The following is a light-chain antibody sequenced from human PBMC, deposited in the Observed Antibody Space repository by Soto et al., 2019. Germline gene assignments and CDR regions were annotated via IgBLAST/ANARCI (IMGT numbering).Light chain of an antibody. J-gene: IGKJ1*01. CDR2: GGS. CDR1: QALQRSF. Sequence: IVLAQSPGTLSLSPGERATLSCRASQALQRSFLAWYQHKPGQSPRLLISGGSSRAAGVPDRFSGSGSGTDFTLTISRLEPQDSAVYFWQQYDHSPRTFGQGTKVEI. CDR3: QQYDHSPRT. V-gene: IGKV3-20*01.